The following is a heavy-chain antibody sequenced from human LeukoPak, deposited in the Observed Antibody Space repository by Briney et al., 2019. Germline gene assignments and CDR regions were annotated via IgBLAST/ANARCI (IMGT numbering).Heavy chain of an antibody. CDR3: AHGTEGLAFDI. V-gene: IGHV4-38-2*02. CDR1: GYSISSGYY. Sequence: SETLSLTCTVSGYSISSGYYWGWIRQPPGKGLEWIGSIYHSGSTYYNPSFKSRVTISVDTSKNQFSLKLSSVTAADTAVYYCAHGTEGLAFDIWGQGTMVTVSS. CDR2: IYHSGST. J-gene: IGHJ3*02.